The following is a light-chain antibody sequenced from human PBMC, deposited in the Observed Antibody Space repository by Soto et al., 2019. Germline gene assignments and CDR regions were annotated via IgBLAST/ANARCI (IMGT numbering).Light chain of an antibody. V-gene: IGKV3-20*01. CDR3: QQYSASPRT. CDR1: QSVSNNY. J-gene: IGKJ3*01. Sequence: EIVLTQSPGTLSLSPGEGASLSCRASQSVSNNYLAWYQQKPGQAPRLLIYGASTRAPGIPDRFSASGAGTDFTLTISRLEPEDSAVYYCQQYSASPRTFGPGTKVDIK. CDR2: GAS.